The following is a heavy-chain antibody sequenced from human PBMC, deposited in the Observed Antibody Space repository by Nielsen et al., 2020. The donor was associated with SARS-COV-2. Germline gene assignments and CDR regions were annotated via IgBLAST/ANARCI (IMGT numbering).Heavy chain of an antibody. J-gene: IGHJ4*02. V-gene: IGHV3-49*04. D-gene: IGHD3-22*01. CDR3: TRDCSVFYYDSSGYYTTYFDY. CDR1: GFTFGDYA. Sequence: GESLKISCTASGFTFGDYAMSWVRQAPGKGLEWVGFIRSKAYGGTTEYAASVKGRFTISRDDSKSIAYLQMNSLKTEDTAVYYCTRDCSVFYYDSSGYYTTYFDYWDQGTLVTVSS. CDR2: IRSKAYGGTT.